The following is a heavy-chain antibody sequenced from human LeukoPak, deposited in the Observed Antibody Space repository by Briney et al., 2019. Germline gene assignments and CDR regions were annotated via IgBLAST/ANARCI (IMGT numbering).Heavy chain of an antibody. CDR3: AREDYDDAGAWYFDL. J-gene: IGHJ2*01. V-gene: IGHV4-4*02. D-gene: IGHD4-17*01. CDR2: IYHSGST. Sequence: PSGTLSLTCAVSGGSISSSNWWRWVRQPPGKGLEWFGEIYHSGSTNYNPSLKSRVTISVDKSKKQFSLKLSSVTAADTAVYYCAREDYDDAGAWYFDLWGRGTLVTVSS. CDR1: GGSISSSNW.